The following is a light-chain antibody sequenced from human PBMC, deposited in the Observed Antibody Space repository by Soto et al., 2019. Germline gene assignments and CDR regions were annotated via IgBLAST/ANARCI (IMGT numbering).Light chain of an antibody. CDR2: AAS. V-gene: IGKV3-15*01. CDR1: QSLSLN. J-gene: IGKJ1*01. CDR3: QQYYRWPQT. Sequence: EIVMTQSPATLSVSPGERATLSCRASQSLSLNLAWYQQKPGQAPRLLIYAASTRATGIPARFSGSGSGTEFTLTISSLQSEDFEVHYCQQYYRWPQTLAQGTKVDIK.